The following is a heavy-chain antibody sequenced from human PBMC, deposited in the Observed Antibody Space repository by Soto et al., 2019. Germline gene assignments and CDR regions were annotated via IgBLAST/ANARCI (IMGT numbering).Heavy chain of an antibody. CDR1: GGSIRSGDYY. V-gene: IGHV4-30-4*01. Sequence: QVQLQESGPGLVKPSQTLSLTCTVSGGSIRSGDYYWSWLRQPPGKGLEWIGYIYYSGSTYYYPSLKSRLSISMDTSKNQFSLRLNSVTAADTAVYYCARCPRLYDSSGYPDYGGQGTLLTVSS. J-gene: IGHJ4*02. D-gene: IGHD3-22*01. CDR3: ARCPRLYDSSGYPDY. CDR2: IYYSGST.